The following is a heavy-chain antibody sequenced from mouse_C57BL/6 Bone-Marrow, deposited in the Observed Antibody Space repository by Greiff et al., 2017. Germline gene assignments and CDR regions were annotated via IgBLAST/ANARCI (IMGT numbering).Heavy chain of an antibody. CDR1: GFNFKDDY. CDR3: TYGTPAPHDFDY. D-gene: IGHD1-1*01. J-gene: IGHJ2*01. V-gene: IGHV14-4*01. Sequence: VQLQQSGAELVRPGASVKLSCTASGFNFKDDYMHWVKQRPEQGLEWIGWIDPENGDTEYASKFKGKATITADTSSNTAYLQLSSLTSEDTAVYYCTYGTPAPHDFDYWGQGTTLTVSS. CDR2: IDPENGDT.